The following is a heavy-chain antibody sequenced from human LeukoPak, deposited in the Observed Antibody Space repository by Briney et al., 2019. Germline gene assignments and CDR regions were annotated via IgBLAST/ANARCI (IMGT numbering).Heavy chain of an antibody. D-gene: IGHD1-26*01. CDR3: SRESGPFCPFGH. Sequence: SGTLSLTCGVSGGSITTINYWSWVRQPPGGGLEWIGEISLAGRTRYNPSLKSRVNISIDESKNHLYLNLASVTAADTAVYYCSRESGPFCPFGHWGQGTLVAVTS. J-gene: IGHJ4*02. CDR2: ISLAGRT. V-gene: IGHV4-4*02. CDR1: GGSITTINY.